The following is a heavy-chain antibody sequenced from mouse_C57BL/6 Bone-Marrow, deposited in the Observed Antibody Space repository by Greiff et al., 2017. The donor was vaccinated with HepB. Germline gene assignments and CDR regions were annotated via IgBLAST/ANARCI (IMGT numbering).Heavy chain of an antibody. Sequence: EVKVVESGGGLVQPGGSLKLSCAASGFTFSDYYMYWVRQTPEKRLEWVAYISNGGGSTYYPDTVKGRFTISRDNAKNTLYLQMSRLKSEDTAMYYCARWGLYGSSLSYFAYWGPGTTLPVSS. CDR3: ARWGLYGSSLSYFAY. V-gene: IGHV5-12*01. CDR1: GFTFSDYY. D-gene: IGHD1-1*01. J-gene: IGHJ2*01. CDR2: ISNGGGST.